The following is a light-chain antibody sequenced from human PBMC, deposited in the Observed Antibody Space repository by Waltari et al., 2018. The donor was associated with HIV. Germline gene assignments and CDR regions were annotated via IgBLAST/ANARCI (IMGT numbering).Light chain of an antibody. CDR1: QTVSSY. V-gene: IGKV3-11*01. CDR2: DAS. CDR3: QQRSDWPSIS. Sequence: EIVLTQSPATLSLSPGERATLSCRASQTVSSYLVWYQQKPGQAPRLLIYDASNRATGIPARFSGRGSGTDFTLTISNLEPEDFAVYYCQQRSDWPSISFGQGTRLEIK. J-gene: IGKJ5*01.